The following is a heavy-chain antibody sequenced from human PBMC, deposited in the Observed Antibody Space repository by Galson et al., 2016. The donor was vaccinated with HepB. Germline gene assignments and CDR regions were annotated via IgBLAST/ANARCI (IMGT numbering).Heavy chain of an antibody. Sequence: LRLSCAASGFTFSSYAMSWVRQAPGKGLEWVSAMSGSGASTFYADSVKGRFTISRDNSKNTLYLQMNSLRAEDTAVYYCAKGENWNYGVWWYFDLWGRGTLVTVSA. V-gene: IGHV3-23*01. CDR1: GFTFSSYA. CDR2: MSGSGAST. CDR3: AKGENWNYGVWWYFDL. D-gene: IGHD1-7*01. J-gene: IGHJ2*01.